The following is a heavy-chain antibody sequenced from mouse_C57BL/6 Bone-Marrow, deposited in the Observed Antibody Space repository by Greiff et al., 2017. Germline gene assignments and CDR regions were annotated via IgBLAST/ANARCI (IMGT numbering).Heavy chain of an antibody. CDR3: ARVITTVSYFDY. V-gene: IGHV1-54*01. CDR2: INPGSGGT. CDR1: GYAFTNYL. Sequence: VQLQESGAELVRPGTSVKVSCKASGYAFTNYLIEWVKQRPGQGLEWIGVINPGSGGTNYNEKFKGKATLTADKSSSTAYMQLSSLTSEDSAVYFCARVITTVSYFDYWGQGTTLTVSS. J-gene: IGHJ2*01. D-gene: IGHD1-1*01.